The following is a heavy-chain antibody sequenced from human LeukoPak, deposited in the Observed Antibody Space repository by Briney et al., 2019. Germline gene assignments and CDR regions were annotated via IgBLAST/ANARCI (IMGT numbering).Heavy chain of an antibody. D-gene: IGHD6-19*01. J-gene: IGHJ4*02. Sequence: ASVKVSCKASGYTFTSYAMNWVRQAPGQGLEWMGWINTNTGNPTYAQGFTGRCVFSLDTSVSTAYLQISSLKAEDTAVYYCARGFLQWLGSPFDYWGQGNLVTVSS. CDR2: INTNTGNP. V-gene: IGHV7-4-1*02. CDR3: ARGFLQWLGSPFDY. CDR1: GYTFTSYA.